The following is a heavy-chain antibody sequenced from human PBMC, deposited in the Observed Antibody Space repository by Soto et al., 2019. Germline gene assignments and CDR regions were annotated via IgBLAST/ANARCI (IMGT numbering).Heavy chain of an antibody. J-gene: IGHJ4*02. V-gene: IGHV6-1*01. CDR2: TYYRSKWYN. CDR3: AHRGKYDSGWDGGYFNY. CDR1: GDSVSGNSAA. D-gene: IGHD6-19*01. Sequence: SHTLSLTCAISGDSVSGNSAAWNWIRQSPSRGLEWLGRTYYRSKWYNDYAVSVKSRLTITKDTSKNQVVLTMTNMDPVDTAMYYCAHRGKYDSGWDGGYFNYLSPGTLVTGSS.